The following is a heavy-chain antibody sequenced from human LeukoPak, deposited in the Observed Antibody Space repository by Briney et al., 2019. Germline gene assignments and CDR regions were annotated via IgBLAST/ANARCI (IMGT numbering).Heavy chain of an antibody. J-gene: IGHJ4*02. CDR3: AQPYSSGWSLTLDY. Sequence: GGSLRLSCAASGFTFSSYAMHWVRQAPGKGLEWVAVISYDGNNKYYADSVKGRFTISRDNSKNTLYLQMNSLRAEDTAVYYCAQPYSSGWSLTLDYWGQGTLVTVSS. V-gene: IGHV3-30-3*01. D-gene: IGHD6-19*01. CDR2: ISYDGNNK. CDR1: GFTFSSYA.